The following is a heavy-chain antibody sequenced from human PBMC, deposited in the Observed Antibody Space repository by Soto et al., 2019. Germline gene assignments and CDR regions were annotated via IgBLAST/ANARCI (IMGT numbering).Heavy chain of an antibody. CDR1: GGSISSGDYY. D-gene: IGHD3-22*01. V-gene: IGHV4-30-4*01. CDR3: ARGEYYYDSSGYLLDY. CDR2: IYYSGST. Sequence: QVQLQESGPGLVKPSQTLSLTCTVSGGSISSGDYYWSWIRQPPGKGLEWIGYIYYSGSTYYNPSLKSRVTISVDTSKNQFSLKLSSVTAADTAVYYCARGEYYYDSSGYLLDYWGQGTLVTVSS. J-gene: IGHJ4*02.